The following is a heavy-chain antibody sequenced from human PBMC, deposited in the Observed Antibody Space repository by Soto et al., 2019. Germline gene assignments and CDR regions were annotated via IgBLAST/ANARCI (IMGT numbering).Heavy chain of an antibody. CDR3: ARGLGRSLVGY. V-gene: IGHV4-34*01. J-gene: IGHJ4*02. CDR2: INHSGST. D-gene: IGHD1-26*01. Sequence: SETLSLTCAVYGGSFSGYYWSWIRQPPGKGLEWIGEINHSGSTNYNPSLKSRVTISVDTSKNQFSLKLSSVTAADTAVYYCARGLGRSLVGYWGQGTQVTVSS. CDR1: GGSFSGYY.